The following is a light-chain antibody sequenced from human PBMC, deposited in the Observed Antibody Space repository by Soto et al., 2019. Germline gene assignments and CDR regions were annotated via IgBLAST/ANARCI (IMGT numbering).Light chain of an antibody. Sequence: QSALTQPPSASGSRGQSVTISCTGTSSDVGGYNYVSWYQQHPGKAPKLLIYEVNKRPSGVPDRFSGSKSGNTASLTVSGLQAEDEADYYCTSYGGSNNYVFGTGTQLTVL. CDR1: SSDVGGYNY. CDR3: TSYGGSNNYV. CDR2: EVN. J-gene: IGLJ1*01. V-gene: IGLV2-8*01.